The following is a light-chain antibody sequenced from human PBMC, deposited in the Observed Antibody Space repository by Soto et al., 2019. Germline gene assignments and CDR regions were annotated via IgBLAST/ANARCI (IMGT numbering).Light chain of an antibody. J-gene: IGKJ3*01. Sequence: EVVMTQSPATLSVSPGERVTLSCRASESVNRNLAWYHQKPGQGPSLLIYYASTRDTTVPDRFTGSGSGTEFTLTISSLQSEDFGVYHCQHYSNWPPTFGPGTKVEIK. CDR3: QHYSNWPPT. CDR2: YAS. CDR1: ESVNRN. V-gene: IGKV3-15*01.